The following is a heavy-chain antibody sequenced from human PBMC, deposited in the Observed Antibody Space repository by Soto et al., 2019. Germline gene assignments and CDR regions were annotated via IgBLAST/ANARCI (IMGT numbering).Heavy chain of an antibody. CDR3: ASSVVVVAATPDGNWFDP. V-gene: IGHV4-30-4*01. J-gene: IGHJ5*02. CDR1: GGSISSGDYY. CDR2: IYYSGST. Sequence: SETLSLTCTVSGGSISSGDYYWSWIRQPPGKGLEWIGYIYYSGSTYYNPSLKSRVTISVDTSKNQFSLKLSSVTAADTAVYYCASSVVVVAATPDGNWFDPWGQGTLVTAPQ. D-gene: IGHD2-15*01.